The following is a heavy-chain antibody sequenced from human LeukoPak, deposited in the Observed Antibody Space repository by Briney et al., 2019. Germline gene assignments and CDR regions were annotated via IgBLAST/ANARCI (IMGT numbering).Heavy chain of an antibody. D-gene: IGHD3-10*01. CDR2: IYYSGST. Sequence: PSETLSLTCTVSGGSISSSSYYWGWIRQPPGKGLEWIGSIYYSGSTYYNPSLKSRVTISVDTSKNQFSLKLSSVTAADTAVYYCARDLYSGSNNWFDPWGQGTLVTVSS. V-gene: IGHV4-39*07. CDR1: GGSISSSSYY. J-gene: IGHJ5*02. CDR3: ARDLYSGSNNWFDP.